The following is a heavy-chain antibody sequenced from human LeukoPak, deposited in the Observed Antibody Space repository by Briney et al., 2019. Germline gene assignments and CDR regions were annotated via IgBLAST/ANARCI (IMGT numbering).Heavy chain of an antibody. CDR1: GFTLSRYW. Sequence: GGSLRLSCEASGFTLSRYWMSWVRQAPGKGLEWVASIREDGSETYPADSVRGRFTFSRDNAKNSLYLQMHSLRAEDTAVYYCARGGFHYDFDYYYMDVWGKGTTVTVSS. J-gene: IGHJ6*03. V-gene: IGHV3-7*01. CDR2: IREDGSET. CDR3: ARGGFHYDFDYYYMDV. D-gene: IGHD3-3*01.